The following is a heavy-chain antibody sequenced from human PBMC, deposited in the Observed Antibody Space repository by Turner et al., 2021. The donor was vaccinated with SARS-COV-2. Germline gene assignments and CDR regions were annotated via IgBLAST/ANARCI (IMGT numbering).Heavy chain of an antibody. CDR2: ITSRSSDL. CDR1: GFTFNSYT. CDR3: VRQVAIGRNY. J-gene: IGHJ4*02. D-gene: IGHD2-15*01. Sequence: EVRLVESGGGWVKPGGSLGLPVEASGFTFNSYTMSWVRQAPGRGLEWVASITSRSSDLRYADSVRGRVTISRDNVKESVVLQMSSLRIEDTAMYYCVRQVAIGRNYWGQGTLVTVSS. V-gene: IGHV3-21*01.